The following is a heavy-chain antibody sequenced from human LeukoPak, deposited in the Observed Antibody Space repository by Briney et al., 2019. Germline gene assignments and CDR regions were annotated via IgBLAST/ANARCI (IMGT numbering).Heavy chain of an antibody. Sequence: SETLSLTCTVSGGSLSSYYWSWIRQPPGKGLEWIGYIYYSGSTNYNPSLKSRVTISVGTSKNQFSLKLSSVTAADTAVYYCAKDWGEYFDYVWGSFTSFDSWGQGTLVTVSS. CDR3: AKDWGEYFDYVWGSFTSFDS. V-gene: IGHV4-59*01. D-gene: IGHD3-16*01. CDR2: IYYSGST. J-gene: IGHJ4*02. CDR1: GGSLSSYY.